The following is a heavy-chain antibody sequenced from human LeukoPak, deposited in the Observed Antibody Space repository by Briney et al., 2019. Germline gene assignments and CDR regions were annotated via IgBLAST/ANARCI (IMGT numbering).Heavy chain of an antibody. CDR1: GFTFSSYG. J-gene: IGHJ4*02. V-gene: IGHV3-30*02. CDR2: IRYDGSNK. CDR3: ARGDSSGSYFYY. D-gene: IGHD6-25*01. Sequence: GGSLRLSCAASGFTFSSYGMHWVRQAPGKGLEWVAFIRYDGSNKYYADSVKGRFTISRDNSKNTLYLQMNRLRAEDTAVYYCARGDSSGSYFYYWGQGTLATVSS.